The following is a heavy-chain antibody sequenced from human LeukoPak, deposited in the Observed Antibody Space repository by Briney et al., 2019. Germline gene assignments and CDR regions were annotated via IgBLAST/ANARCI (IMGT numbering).Heavy chain of an antibody. CDR2: ISAYNGNT. V-gene: IGHV1-18*01. Sequence: ASVKVSCKASGYTFTSYGISWVRQAPGQGLEWMGWISAYNGNTNYAQKLQGRATMTTDTSTSTAYMELRSLRSDDTAVYYCARIGDAWYYYDSSGYYYWGQGTLVTVSS. CDR3: ARIGDAWYYYDSSGYYY. J-gene: IGHJ4*02. D-gene: IGHD3-22*01. CDR1: GYTFTSYG.